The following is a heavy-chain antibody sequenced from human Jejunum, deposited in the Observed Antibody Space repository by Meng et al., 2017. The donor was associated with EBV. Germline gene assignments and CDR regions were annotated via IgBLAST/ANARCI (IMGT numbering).Heavy chain of an antibody. CDR2: INTDGSIT. D-gene: IGHD1-14*01. CDR3: AKDLSWNQADY. V-gene: IGHV3-74*01. J-gene: IGHJ4*02. Sequence: VHEVEIGGGVVQPGGSLALSIAASGFTLSSYLIHWFRQAPGKGLVWVSRINTDGSITNCADSVKGQFTISRDNARNTLYLQMNSLRAEDTAMYYCAKDLSWNQADYWGQGILVTVSS. CDR1: GFTLSSYL.